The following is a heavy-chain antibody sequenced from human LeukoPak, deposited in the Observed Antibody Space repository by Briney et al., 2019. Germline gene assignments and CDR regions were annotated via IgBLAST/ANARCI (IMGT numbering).Heavy chain of an antibody. Sequence: SETLSLTCTVSGGSISSRSDYWGWIRQPPGKGLVWIGSIYYTGSTHYNPSLKSRVTISVDTSKNQFSLKLSSVTAADTAVYYCARRPGEYGGNDFDYWGQGTLVTVSS. V-gene: IGHV4-39*01. CDR3: ARRPGEYGGNDFDY. J-gene: IGHJ4*02. CDR2: IYYTGST. CDR1: GGSISSRSDY. D-gene: IGHD4/OR15-4a*01.